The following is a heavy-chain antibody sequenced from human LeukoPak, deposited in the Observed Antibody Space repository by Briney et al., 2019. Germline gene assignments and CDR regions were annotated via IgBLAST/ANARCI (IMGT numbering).Heavy chain of an antibody. J-gene: IGHJ4*02. CDR3: ARDGLYSYGYSYFDC. V-gene: IGHV4-4*07. Sequence: SETLSLTCTVSGVSISSYHWSWIRQPAGKGLEWIGRVHTSGTTNYNPSLKSRVTMSVDTSKNQLSLILTSVTAADTAVYYCARDGLYSYGYSYFDCWGQGTLVTVSS. D-gene: IGHD5-18*01. CDR2: VHTSGTT. CDR1: GVSISSYH.